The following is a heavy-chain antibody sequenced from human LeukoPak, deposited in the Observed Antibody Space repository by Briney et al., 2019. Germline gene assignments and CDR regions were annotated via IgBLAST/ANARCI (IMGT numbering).Heavy chain of an antibody. V-gene: IGHV3-7*01. D-gene: IGHD1-20*01. CDR3: ARVPGITRYFDS. CDR2: IKQDGREK. Sequence: PGGSLRLSCAASGFTFTCCWMSWVRPTPGKGLEWVASIKQDGREKFYADSVKGRFTISRDNAKNSLYLQVNSLRAEDTAVYYCARVPGITRYFDSWGQGILVTVSS. J-gene: IGHJ4*02. CDR1: GFTFTCCW.